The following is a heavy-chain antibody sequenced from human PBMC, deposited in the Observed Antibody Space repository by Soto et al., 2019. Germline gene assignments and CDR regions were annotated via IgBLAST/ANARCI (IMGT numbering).Heavy chain of an antibody. CDR2: IIPIFGTA. Sequence: SVKVSCKASGGTFSSYAISWVRQAPGQGLEWMGGIIPIFGTANYAQKFQGRVTITADESTSTAYMELSSLRSEDTAVYYCARVYGYHDAFDIWGQGTMVTVSS. CDR3: ARVYGYHDAFDI. CDR1: GGTFSSYA. D-gene: IGHD5-12*01. V-gene: IGHV1-69*13. J-gene: IGHJ3*02.